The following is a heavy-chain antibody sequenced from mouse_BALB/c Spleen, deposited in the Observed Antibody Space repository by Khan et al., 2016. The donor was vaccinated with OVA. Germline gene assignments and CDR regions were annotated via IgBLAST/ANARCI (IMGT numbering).Heavy chain of an antibody. CDR2: INPTSGYT. J-gene: IGHJ2*01. CDR1: GYTFTSYW. V-gene: IGHV1-7*01. Sequence: VQLQQSGAELAKPGASVKMSCKASGYTFTSYWLHWIKQRPGQGLEWIGYINPTSGYTDYNQKFKDKATLTADKSSSTAYMQLSSLTSDDSAVYYCARDIIDYWGQGTTLTDSS. D-gene: IGHD1-3*01. CDR3: ARDIIDY.